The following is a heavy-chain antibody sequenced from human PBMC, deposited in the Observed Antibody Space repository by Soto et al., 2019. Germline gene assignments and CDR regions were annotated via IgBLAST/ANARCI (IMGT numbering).Heavy chain of an antibody. CDR3: AREARGSGPSPPAY. J-gene: IGHJ4*02. Sequence: ASVKVSCKASGYTFTSYGISWVRQAPGQGLEWMGWISAYNGNTNYAQKLQGRVTMTTDTSTSTAYMELRSLRSDDTAVYYCAREARGSGPSPPAYCGQGTLVTVSS. CDR1: GYTFTSYG. D-gene: IGHD6-19*01. CDR2: ISAYNGNT. V-gene: IGHV1-18*01.